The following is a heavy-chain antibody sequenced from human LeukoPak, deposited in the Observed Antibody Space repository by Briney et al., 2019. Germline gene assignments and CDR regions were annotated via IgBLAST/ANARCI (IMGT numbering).Heavy chain of an antibody. CDR1: GGSISSYD. Sequence: SETLSLTCTVSGGSISSYDWSWIRQPPGKGLEWIGYIYYSGSTNYNPSLKSRVTISVDTSKNQFSLKLSSVTAADTAVYYCARSGGQYYYLYDYWGQGTLVTVSS. V-gene: IGHV4-59*01. J-gene: IGHJ4*02. CDR2: IYYSGST. CDR3: ARSGGQYYYLYDY. D-gene: IGHD3-10*01.